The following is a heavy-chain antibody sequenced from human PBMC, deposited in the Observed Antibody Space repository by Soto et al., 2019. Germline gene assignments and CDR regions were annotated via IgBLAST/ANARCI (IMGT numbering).Heavy chain of an antibody. CDR1: GYSFTSLD. D-gene: IGHD1-26*01. V-gene: IGHV1-8*01. CDR2: MEPSTGTT. J-gene: IGHJ4*02. CDR3: ARGVSAGVDY. Sequence: ASVKVSCKASGYSFTSLDINWVRQTAGQGLEWMGWMEPSTGTTGYAQKFQGGVTMTRDTSINTAYMELTTLTSDDTAFYYCARGVSAGVDYWGQGTLVTVSS.